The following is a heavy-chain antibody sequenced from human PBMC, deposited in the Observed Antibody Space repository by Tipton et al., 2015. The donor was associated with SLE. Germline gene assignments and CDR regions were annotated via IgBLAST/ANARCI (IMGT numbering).Heavy chain of an antibody. Sequence: TLSLTCTVSGDSISSGNFYWGWIRQHPGRGLEWIGYIYYSGTTYYNPSLTSRATISRGTSKNQFSLNLSSVTAADAAVYYCARRIVVAGIFDCWGQGILVTVSS. V-gene: IGHV4-31*03. D-gene: IGHD3-22*01. CDR2: IYYSGTT. J-gene: IGHJ4*02. CDR3: ARRIVVAGIFDC. CDR1: GDSISSGNFY.